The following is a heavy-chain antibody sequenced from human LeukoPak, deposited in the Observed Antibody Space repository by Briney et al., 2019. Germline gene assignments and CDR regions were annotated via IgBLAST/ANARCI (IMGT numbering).Heavy chain of an antibody. CDR3: ARYGEGPMDV. CDR1: GFTFSDYS. CDR2: ITSRSSSI. V-gene: IGHV3-48*01. J-gene: IGHJ6*03. Sequence: GGSLRLSCAASGFTFSDYSLIWVRQAPGKGLEWVSYITSRSSSIFYADSVKGRFTISRDNAKNSLYLQMNSLRAEDTAVYYCARYGEGPMDVWGKGTTVTVSS. D-gene: IGHD3-10*01.